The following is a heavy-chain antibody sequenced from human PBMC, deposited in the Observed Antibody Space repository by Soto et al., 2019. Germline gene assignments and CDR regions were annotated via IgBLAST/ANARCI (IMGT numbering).Heavy chain of an antibody. Sequence: PSETLSLTCTVSGGSISSSSYYWGWIRQPPGKGLEWIGSIYYSGSTYYNPSLKSRVTISVDTSKNQFSLKLSSVTAADTAVYYCARHETRPTDFDYWGQGTLVTVSS. CDR1: GGSISSSSYY. CDR2: IYYSGST. V-gene: IGHV4-39*01. J-gene: IGHJ4*02. CDR3: ARHETRPTDFDY.